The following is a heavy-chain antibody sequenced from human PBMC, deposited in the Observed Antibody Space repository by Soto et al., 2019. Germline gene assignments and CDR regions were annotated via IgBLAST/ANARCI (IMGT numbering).Heavy chain of an antibody. CDR2: ISYDGSNK. D-gene: IGHD6-13*01. V-gene: IGHV3-30-3*01. Sequence: PGGSLRLSCAASGFTFSSYAMHWVRQAPGKGLEWVAVISYDGSNKYYADSVKGRFTISRDNYKNTLYLQMNILRAEDTAEYYCARDFSGSWSLHFYGIDVWGQGTTVTVSS. J-gene: IGHJ6*02. CDR3: ARDFSGSWSLHFYGIDV. CDR1: GFTFSSYA.